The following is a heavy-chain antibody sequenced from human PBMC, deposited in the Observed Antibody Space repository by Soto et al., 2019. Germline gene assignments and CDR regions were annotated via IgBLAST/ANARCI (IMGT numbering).Heavy chain of an antibody. V-gene: IGHV4-39*01. CDR1: VGSISISSYS. D-gene: IGHD3-9*01. CDR2: IYYSGIT. J-gene: IGHJ5*02. Sequence: AETLCLSCTVSVGSISISSYSWGWIRQPPGKGSEWLGSIYYSGITYYNPSLKGRVTISVDTSKNQFSLKLSSVTAADTAVYYCARHDILTGYYKAHLPRSNWFDPWGQGTMVTVSS. CDR3: ARHDILTGYYKAHLPRSNWFDP.